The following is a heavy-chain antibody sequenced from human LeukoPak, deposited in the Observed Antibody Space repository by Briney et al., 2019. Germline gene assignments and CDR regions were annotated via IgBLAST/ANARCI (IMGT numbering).Heavy chain of an antibody. CDR2: IYHSGST. CDR3: ARVPSGWYRWFDP. Sequence: SETLSLTCTVSGGSISSGGYYWSWIRQHPGKGLEWIGYIYHSGSTYYNPSLKSRVTISVDTSKNQFSLKLSSVTAADTAVYYCARVPSGWYRWFDPWGQGTLVTVSS. J-gene: IGHJ5*02. V-gene: IGHV4-31*03. D-gene: IGHD6-19*01. CDR1: GGSISSGGYY.